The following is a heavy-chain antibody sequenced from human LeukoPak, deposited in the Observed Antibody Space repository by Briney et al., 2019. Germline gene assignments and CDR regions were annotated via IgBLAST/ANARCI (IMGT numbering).Heavy chain of an antibody. J-gene: IGHJ6*03. CDR2: IRYDGSNK. D-gene: IGHD3-22*01. V-gene: IGHV3-30*02. CDR1: GFTFSSYG. Sequence: PGGSLRLSCAASGFTFSSYGMHWVRQAPGKGLEWVAFIRYDGSNKYYADSAKGRFTISRDNSKNTLYLQMNSLRAEDTAVYYCAKEQVVTNDYYYYYYMDVWGKGTTVTVSS. CDR3: AKEQVVTNDYYYYYYMDV.